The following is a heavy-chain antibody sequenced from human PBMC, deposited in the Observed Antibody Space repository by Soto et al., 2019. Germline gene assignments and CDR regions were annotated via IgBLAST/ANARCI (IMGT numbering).Heavy chain of an antibody. Sequence: PSETLSLTCTVSGGSMRNYFWTWIRQPPGKGLEWIGYIHYSGTTSFLPSCNPSLRSRVTISEDTSKNQFSLKLLSVTTADTAVYFCAAGEASSRNLAPYYLDFWGQGTLVTVSS. J-gene: IGHJ4*02. CDR1: GGSMRNYF. CDR2: IHYSGTT. CDR3: AAGEASSRNLAPYYLDF. V-gene: IGHV4-59*01. D-gene: IGHD6-13*01.